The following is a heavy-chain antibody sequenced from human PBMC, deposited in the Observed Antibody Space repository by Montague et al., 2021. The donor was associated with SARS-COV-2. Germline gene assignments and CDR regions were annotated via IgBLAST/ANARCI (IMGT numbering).Heavy chain of an antibody. CDR2: INYSGST. D-gene: IGHD3-22*01. V-gene: IGHV4-31*03. CDR1: GGSISSGGYN. CDR3: ARVQGITMIVVVIGACDI. J-gene: IGHJ3*02. Sequence: TLSLTCTVSGGSISSGGYNWSWIRQHQGKGLEWIGYINYSGSTYYNPSLKSRVTISVDTSKNQFSLKLSSVTAADTAVYYCARVQGITMIVVVIGACDIWGQGTMVTVSS.